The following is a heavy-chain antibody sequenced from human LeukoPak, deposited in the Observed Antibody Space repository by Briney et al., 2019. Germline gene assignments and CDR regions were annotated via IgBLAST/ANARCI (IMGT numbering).Heavy chain of an antibody. CDR2: IKQDGSEK. J-gene: IGHJ4*02. CDR3: ARDAMTYNYYGSRGLFDY. CDR1: GFTFSSYW. D-gene: IGHD3-22*01. V-gene: IGHV3-7*01. Sequence: PGGSLRLSCAASGFTFSSYWMSWVRQAPGKGLEWVANIKQDGSEKYYVDSVKGRFTISRDNAKNSLYLQMNSLRAEDTAVYYCARDAMTYNYYGSRGLFDYWGQGTLVTVSS.